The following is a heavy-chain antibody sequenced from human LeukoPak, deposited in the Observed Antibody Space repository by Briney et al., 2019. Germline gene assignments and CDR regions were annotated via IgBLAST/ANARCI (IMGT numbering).Heavy chain of an antibody. Sequence: GGSLRLSCAASGFTFDDYTMHWVRQAPGKGLEWVSLISWDGGSTYYADSVKGRFTISRDNSKNSLYLQMNSLRTEDTALYYCAKDMRPAAKNYYYYYGMDVWGQGTSVTVSS. D-gene: IGHD2-2*01. V-gene: IGHV3-43*01. CDR3: AKDMRPAAKNYYYYYGMDV. J-gene: IGHJ6*02. CDR2: ISWDGGST. CDR1: GFTFDDYT.